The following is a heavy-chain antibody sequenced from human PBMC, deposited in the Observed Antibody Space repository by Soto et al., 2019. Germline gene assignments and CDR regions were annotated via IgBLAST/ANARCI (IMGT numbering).Heavy chain of an antibody. J-gene: IGHJ4*02. CDR1: GFTFSSYG. CDR2: ISYDGSNK. D-gene: IGHD3-10*01. CDR3: AKDRIGYGSGSHMTH. Sequence: QVQLVESGGGVVQPGRSLRLSCAASGFTFSSYGMHWVRLAPGKGLEWVAVISYDGSNKYYADSVKGRFTISRDNSKNTLYLQMNSLRAEDTAVYYCAKDRIGYGSGSHMTHWGQGTLVTVSS. V-gene: IGHV3-30*18.